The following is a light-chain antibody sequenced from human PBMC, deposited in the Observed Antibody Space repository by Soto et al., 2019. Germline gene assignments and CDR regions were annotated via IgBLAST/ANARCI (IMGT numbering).Light chain of an antibody. J-gene: IGLJ1*01. Sequence: QTLLTQPASVSGSPGQSIPISCTGTISDVGAYEYVSWYQQHPGKAPKLLIYDVSNRPSGVSTRFSGSKSGNTASLTISGLQAEDEGDYYCTSYTTRRLYVFGSGTKVTVL. CDR2: DVS. V-gene: IGLV2-14*03. CDR3: TSYTTRRLYV. CDR1: ISDVGAYEY.